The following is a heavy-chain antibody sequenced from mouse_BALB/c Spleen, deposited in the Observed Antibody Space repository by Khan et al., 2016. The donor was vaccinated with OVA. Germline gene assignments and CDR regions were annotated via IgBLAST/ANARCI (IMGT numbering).Heavy chain of an antibody. CDR3: VRETAYYGNYEAMDY. CDR2: IWAGGST. CDR1: GFSLTNYG. V-gene: IGHV2-9*02. Sequence: VQLKESGPGLVAPSQSLSITCTVSGFSLTNYGVHWVRQPPGKGLEWLGIIWAGGSTNYNSALMSRVSIRKVYAKSQVFLKMNSLQTDDKAIYYGVRETAYYGNYEAMDYWGQGTSVTVSS. D-gene: IGHD2-10*01. J-gene: IGHJ4*01.